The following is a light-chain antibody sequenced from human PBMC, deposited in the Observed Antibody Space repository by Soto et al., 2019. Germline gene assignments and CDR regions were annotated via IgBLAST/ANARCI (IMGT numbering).Light chain of an antibody. V-gene: IGKV1-39*01. Sequence: DIQMTQSPSSLSVSVGDRVTITCRASQSITNYLNWYQQKPGKAPKLLVYAASSLQSGVPSRFSGNGSVTDFTLTISSLQPEDFATYYCQQSDSYPYTFGQGTKLEIK. CDR1: QSITNY. CDR3: QQSDSYPYT. CDR2: AAS. J-gene: IGKJ2*01.